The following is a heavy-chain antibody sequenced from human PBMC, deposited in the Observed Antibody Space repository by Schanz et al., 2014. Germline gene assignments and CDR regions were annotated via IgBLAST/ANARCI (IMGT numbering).Heavy chain of an antibody. D-gene: IGHD3-22*01. CDR2: IGNGGVTI. CDR1: GFTFSSYG. V-gene: IGHV3-48*01. J-gene: IGHJ4*02. CDR3: VSVYDSSGYVSFNY. Sequence: EVQLMESGGGVVQPGRSLRLSCAASGFTFSSYGMHWVRQAPGRGLEWVSYIGNGGVTIYYADSVKGRFTISRDNAKNSLYLQMNSLRAEDTAVYYCVSVYDSSGYVSFNYWGQGTLVTVSS.